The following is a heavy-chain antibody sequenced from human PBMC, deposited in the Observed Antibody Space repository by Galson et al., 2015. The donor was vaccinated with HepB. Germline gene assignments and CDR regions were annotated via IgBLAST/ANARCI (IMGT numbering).Heavy chain of an antibody. J-gene: IGHJ4*02. Sequence: SVKVSCKASGYTFTNYAIYWVRQAPGQRPEWMGWINDGNGNTKYSKQFQGRITVSRDASASTAYMDLSSLRSEDTAVYYCARGRWSSTSTTYYLDYWGQGTLVTVSS. D-gene: IGHD2-2*01. V-gene: IGHV1-3*01. CDR2: INDGNGNT. CDR1: GYTFTNYA. CDR3: ARGRWSSTSTTYYLDY.